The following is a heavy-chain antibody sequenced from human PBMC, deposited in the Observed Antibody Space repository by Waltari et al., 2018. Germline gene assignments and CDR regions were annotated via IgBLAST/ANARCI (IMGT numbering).Heavy chain of an antibody. Sequence: QVQLQQWGAGLLKPSETLSLTCAVYGGSFSGYYWSWIRQPPGKGLEWIGEINHSGSTNYHPTLRSRVTISVDTSKNQFSLKLSSVTAADTAVYYCARFFAYYDFWSGSYWFDPWGQGTLVTVSS. CDR3: ARFFAYYDFWSGSYWFDP. CDR2: INHSGST. CDR1: GGSFSGYY. J-gene: IGHJ5*02. V-gene: IGHV4-34*01. D-gene: IGHD3-3*01.